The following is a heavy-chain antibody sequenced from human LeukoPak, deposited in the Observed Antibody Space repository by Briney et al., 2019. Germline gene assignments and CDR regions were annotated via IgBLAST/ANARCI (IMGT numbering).Heavy chain of an antibody. V-gene: IGHV4-4*07. CDR1: GGSISSYY. CDR3: ARVLRAAIVVVPAATDLYYYYYMDV. D-gene: IGHD2-2*01. Sequence: SETLSLTCTVSGGSISSYYWSWIRQPPGKGLEWIGRIYTSGSTNYNPSLKSRVTMSVDTSKNQFSLKLSSVTAADTAVYYCARVLRAAIVVVPAATDLYYYYYMDVWGKGTTVTVSS. J-gene: IGHJ6*03. CDR2: IYTSGST.